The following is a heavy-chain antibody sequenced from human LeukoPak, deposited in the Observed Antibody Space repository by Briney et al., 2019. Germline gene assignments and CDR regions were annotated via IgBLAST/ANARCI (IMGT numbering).Heavy chain of an antibody. J-gene: IGHJ5*02. Sequence: PGGSLRLSCAASGFTFSSYEMNWVRQAPGKGLEWVSYISSSGSTIYYADSVKGRFTISRDNSKNTLYLQMNSLRAEDTAVYYCAKSPPSSWYGEYWFDPWGQGTLVTVSS. D-gene: IGHD6-13*01. CDR2: ISSSGSTI. CDR1: GFTFSSYE. CDR3: AKSPPSSWYGEYWFDP. V-gene: IGHV3-48*03.